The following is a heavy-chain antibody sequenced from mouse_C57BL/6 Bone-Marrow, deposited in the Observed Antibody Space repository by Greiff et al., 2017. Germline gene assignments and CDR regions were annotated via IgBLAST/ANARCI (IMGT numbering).Heavy chain of an antibody. V-gene: IGHV2-6-1*01. CDR2: IWSDGST. CDR1: GFSLTSCG. D-gene: IGHD2-3*01. CDR3: ARQKWLLLYYAMDD. Sequence: VHLVESGPGLVAPSQSLSITCTVSGFSLTSCGVHWVRQPPGKGLEWLVVIWSDGSTTYNSALKSRLSISKDNSKSQVFLKMNSLQTDDTAMYYCARQKWLLLYYAMDDWGKGTSVTVSS. J-gene: IGHJ4*01.